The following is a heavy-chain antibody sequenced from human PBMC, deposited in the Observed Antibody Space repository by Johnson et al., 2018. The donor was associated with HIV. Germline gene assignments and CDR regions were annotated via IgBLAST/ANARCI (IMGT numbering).Heavy chain of an antibody. V-gene: IGHV3-30*04. Sequence: VQLVESGGGVVQPGRSLRLSCAASAFTFSSFAMSWVRQAPGKGLEWVAVISYDGSEKYYADSVKGRFTISRDSSKNTLYLQVNSLRAEDTAVYYCANSLLLDAFNIWGQGTMVTVSS. J-gene: IGHJ3*02. CDR3: ANSLLLDAFNI. CDR1: AFTFSSFA. D-gene: IGHD2-15*01. CDR2: ISYDGSEK.